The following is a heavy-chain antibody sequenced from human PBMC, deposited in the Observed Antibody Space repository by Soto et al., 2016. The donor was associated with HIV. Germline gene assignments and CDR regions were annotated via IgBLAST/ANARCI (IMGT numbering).Heavy chain of an antibody. J-gene: IGHJ6*02. CDR3: ARDLGDVLSSYYYYYGMDV. CDR2: ISYDGSNK. V-gene: IGHV3-30*04. CDR1: GFTFSSYA. D-gene: IGHD2-15*01. Sequence: VQLVESGGGVVQPGRSLRLSCAASGFTFSSYAMHWVRQAPGKGLEWVAVISYDGSNKYYADSVKGRLTISRDNSKNTLYLQMNSLRAEDTAVYYCARDLGDVLSSYYYYYGMDVWGQGTTVTVSS.